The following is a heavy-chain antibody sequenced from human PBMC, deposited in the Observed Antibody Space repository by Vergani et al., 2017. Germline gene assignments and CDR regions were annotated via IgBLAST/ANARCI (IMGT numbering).Heavy chain of an antibody. D-gene: IGHD2-2*01. CDR1: GGSVSSGSYY. CDR2: IYYSGST. Sequence: QVQLQESGPGLVKPSETLSLTCTVSGGSVSSGSYYWSWIRQPPGKGLEWIGYIYYSGSTNYNPSLKSRVTISVDTSKNQFSLKLSSLTAADTAVYYCAGGRNIVVVPAAMTGGYSYGLVFDYWGQGTLVTVSS. J-gene: IGHJ4*02. V-gene: IGHV4-61*01. CDR3: AGGRNIVVVPAAMTGGYSYGLVFDY.